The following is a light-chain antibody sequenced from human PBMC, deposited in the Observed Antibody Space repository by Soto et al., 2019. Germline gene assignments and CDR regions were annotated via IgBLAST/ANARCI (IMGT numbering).Light chain of an antibody. Sequence: QLVLTQTPSASGTPGQRITISCSGSNSNMGRNYVYWYQQVPGTAPKLLMYRNDVRPSGVPDRFTGSKSGTSASLAISGLRSEDEADYYCAVWDNSLNGVAFGGGTKLTVL. CDR1: NSNMGRNY. CDR3: AVWDNSLNGVA. V-gene: IGLV1-47*01. CDR2: RND. J-gene: IGLJ2*01.